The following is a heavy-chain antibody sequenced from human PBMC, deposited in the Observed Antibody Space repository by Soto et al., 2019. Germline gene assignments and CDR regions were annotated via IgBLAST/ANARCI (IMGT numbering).Heavy chain of an antibody. V-gene: IGHV4-59*01. CDR3: ARDENYGMDV. J-gene: IGHJ6*02. CDR2: IYYSGST. Sequence: SETLSLTCTVSGGSISSYYWSWIRQPPGKGLEWIGYIYYSGSTNYNPSLKSRVTISVDTSKNQFSLKLSSVTAADTAVYYCARDENYGMDVWGQGTMVTVSS. CDR1: GGSISSYY.